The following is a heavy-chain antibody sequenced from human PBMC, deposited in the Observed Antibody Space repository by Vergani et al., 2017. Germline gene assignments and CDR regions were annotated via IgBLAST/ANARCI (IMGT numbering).Heavy chain of an antibody. CDR2: IYSVGST. Sequence: EVQLVESGGGLVQPGGSLRLSCAASGFTVSSNYMSWVRQAPGKGLEWVSIIYSVGSTYYADSVKGRFTIARDNSKNTLYLQMNSLRVEDTAIYYCAKARDPNCKGGNCYSYYYGLDLWGQGTTVTVSS. D-gene: IGHD2-21*01. CDR3: AKARDPNCKGGNCYSYYYGLDL. V-gene: IGHV3-66*01. CDR1: GFTVSSNY. J-gene: IGHJ6*02.